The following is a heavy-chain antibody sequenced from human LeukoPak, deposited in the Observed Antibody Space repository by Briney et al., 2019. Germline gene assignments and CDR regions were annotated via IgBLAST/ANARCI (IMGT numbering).Heavy chain of an antibody. CDR1: GFTFSKDW. V-gene: IGHV3-23*01. J-gene: IGHJ4*02. Sequence: GGSLRLSCVGSGFTFSKDWMSWVRQAPGKGLEWVSAVSRSGGSTYYADSVKGRFTISRDNSKNTLYLQMNSLRAEETAVYYCAKSFATERWIFDYWGQGALVTVSS. CDR2: VSRSGGST. D-gene: IGHD4-23*01. CDR3: AKSFATERWIFDY.